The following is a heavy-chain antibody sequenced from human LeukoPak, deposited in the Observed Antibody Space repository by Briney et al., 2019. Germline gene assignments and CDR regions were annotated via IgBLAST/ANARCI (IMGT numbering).Heavy chain of an antibody. CDR3: ARYVAMIVWDAFDI. CDR1: GYTFTGYY. Sequence: GASVKVSCKASGYTFTGYYMHWVRQAPGQGLKWMGWINPNSGGTNYAQKFQGRITMTRDTSISTAYMELSRLRSDDTAVYYCARYVAMIVWDAFDIWGQGTMVTVSS. CDR2: INPNSGGT. V-gene: IGHV1-2*02. J-gene: IGHJ3*02. D-gene: IGHD3-22*01.